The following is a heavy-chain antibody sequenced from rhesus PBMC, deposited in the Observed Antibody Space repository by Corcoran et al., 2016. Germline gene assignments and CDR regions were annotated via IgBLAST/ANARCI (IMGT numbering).Heavy chain of an antibody. J-gene: IGHJ4*01. CDR3: ARAARKDY. CDR1: GYTFTSYR. V-gene: IGHV1-200*01. Sequence: QVQLVQSGAVVKKPGASVKLSCKASGYTFTSYRINWLRQAPGQGLEWMGWINPRNGNTGYAQKFQGRVTMTRDTSTSTAYMELSSLRSEDTAVYYCARAARKDYWGQGVLVTVSS. CDR2: INPRNGNT.